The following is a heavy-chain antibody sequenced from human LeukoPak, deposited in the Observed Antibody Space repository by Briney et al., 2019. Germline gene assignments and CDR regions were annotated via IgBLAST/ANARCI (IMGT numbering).Heavy chain of an antibody. CDR3: ARGIRNNWNYWFDP. CDR1: NGSFSAYS. D-gene: IGHD1-1*01. J-gene: IGHJ5*02. V-gene: IGHV4-34*01. CDR2: INHSGRT. Sequence: PSETLSLTCAVFNGSFSAYSWNWIRQPPGKGLEWIGEINHSGRTNSNPSLKGRVTISVDTSKNQFSLKLISVTAADTAVYYCARGIRNNWNYWFDPWGQGTLVTVSS.